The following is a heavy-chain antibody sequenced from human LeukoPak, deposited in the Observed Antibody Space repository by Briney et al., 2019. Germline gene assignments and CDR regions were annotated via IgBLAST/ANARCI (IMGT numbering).Heavy chain of an antibody. CDR1: GFTFSSYG. Sequence: GGSLRLSCAASGFTFSSYGMHWVRQAPGKGLEWVAVIWYDGSNKYYADSVKGRFTISRDNSKNTLFLQMNSLRAEDTAVYYCARGKRWPTRYFDYWGQGTLVTVSS. D-gene: IGHD5-24*01. CDR2: IWYDGSNK. J-gene: IGHJ4*02. V-gene: IGHV3-33*01. CDR3: ARGKRWPTRYFDY.